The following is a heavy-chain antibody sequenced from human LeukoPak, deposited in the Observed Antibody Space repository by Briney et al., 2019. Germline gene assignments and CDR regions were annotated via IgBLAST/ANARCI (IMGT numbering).Heavy chain of an antibody. J-gene: IGHJ3*01. CDR3: AGNYKILTGYYDDDGFDV. CDR1: AYTFIDYY. Sequence: GASVKVSCKASAYTFIDYYINWVRQAPGQGLEWMGWINPNSGGTKYAQKFQGRVTLTRDTSINTAYMELSRLISDDTAVYYCAGNYKILTGYYDDDGFDVWGQGTKVTVSS. V-gene: IGHV1-2*02. CDR2: INPNSGGT. D-gene: IGHD3-9*01.